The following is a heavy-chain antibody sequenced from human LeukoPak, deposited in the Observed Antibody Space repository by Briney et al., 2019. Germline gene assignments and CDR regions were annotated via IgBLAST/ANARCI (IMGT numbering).Heavy chain of an antibody. CDR2: LYDSGST. CDR3: ARNMAY. Sequence: SETLSLTCTVSGGSFRDYYWMWLPQPPGQGRVWIGYLYDSGSTIYNPSHKSRVTTSLDTSKNQLTLTLNSVTAGDTAVYYCARNMAYWGQGTLVTVSS. CDR1: GGSFRDYY. D-gene: IGHD2/OR15-2a*01. J-gene: IGHJ4*02. V-gene: IGHV4-59*01.